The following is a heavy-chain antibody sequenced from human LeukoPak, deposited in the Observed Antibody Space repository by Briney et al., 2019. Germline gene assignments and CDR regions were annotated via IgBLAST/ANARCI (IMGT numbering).Heavy chain of an antibody. D-gene: IGHD2-15*01. CDR2: FSVSDQTT. CDR1: GFTFSSYA. CDR3: AKDYCSGGSCYSGYFAY. V-gene: IGHV3-23*01. J-gene: IGHJ4*02. Sequence: GGSLRLSCAASGFTFSSYAMSWVRQAPGKGLEWVSGFSVSDQTTYYADSVKGRFTISRDNSKNTLYLQMNSLRAEDTAVYYCAKDYCSGGSCYSGYFAYWGQGTLVTVSS.